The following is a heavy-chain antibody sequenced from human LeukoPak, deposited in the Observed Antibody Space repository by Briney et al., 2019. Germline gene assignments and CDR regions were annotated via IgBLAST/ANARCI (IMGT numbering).Heavy chain of an antibody. V-gene: IGHV4-34*01. CDR2: INHSGSA. CDR3: ARAPPVVVVPAATPNYLYYFDY. Sequence: SETLSLTCAVYGVSFSGYYWSWIRQPPGKGLEWIGEINHSGSANYNPSLKSRVTISVDTSKNQFSLKLSSVTAADTAVYYCARAPPVVVVPAATPNYLYYFDYWGQGTLVTVSS. J-gene: IGHJ4*02. D-gene: IGHD2-2*01. CDR1: GVSFSGYY.